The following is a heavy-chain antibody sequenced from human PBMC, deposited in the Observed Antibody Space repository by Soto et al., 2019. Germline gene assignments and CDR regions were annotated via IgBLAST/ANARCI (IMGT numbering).Heavy chain of an antibody. D-gene: IGHD1-26*01. CDR3: TRDPYGGSRYYFDS. CDR1: GFSFSNYA. Sequence: QVQLVASGGGVVQPGKSLRLSCAASGFSFSNYAMHWVRQAPGKGLEWVAVIWYDGSNKYYADSVKGRFTISKDNSQTTVYLQMNSLRAEDTAVYYCTRDPYGGSRYYFDSWGQGTLVTVSS. J-gene: IGHJ4*02. V-gene: IGHV3-33*01. CDR2: IWYDGSNK.